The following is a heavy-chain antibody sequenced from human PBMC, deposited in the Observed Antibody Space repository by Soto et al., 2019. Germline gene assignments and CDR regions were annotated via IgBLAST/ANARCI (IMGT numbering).Heavy chain of an antibody. CDR3: ARAHPWAPQRHFDN. CDR2: INPKTGAT. Sequence: QVQLVQSGAEVKKPGASVKVSCKASGYTFSGYNIHWVRQAPGQGLEWMGWINPKTGATNHAQKNQGRVTLTLDTSINTAYMELSGLRSDDTAVYYCARAHPWAPQRHFDNWGQGTLVIVSS. J-gene: IGHJ4*02. CDR1: GYTFSGYN. D-gene: IGHD3-16*01. V-gene: IGHV1-2*02.